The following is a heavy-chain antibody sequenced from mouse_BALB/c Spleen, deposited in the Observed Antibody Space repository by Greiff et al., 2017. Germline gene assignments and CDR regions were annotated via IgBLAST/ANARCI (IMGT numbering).Heavy chain of an antibody. J-gene: IGHJ2*01. CDR2: IDPENGNT. V-gene: IGHV14-1*02. CDR3: ARGEFYFDY. Sequence: VHVKQSGAELVRPGALVKLSCKASGFNIKDYYMHWVKQRPEQGLEWIGWIDPENGNTKYDPKFQGKASITADTSSNTAYLQLSSLTSEDTAVYCCARGEFYFDYWGQGTTLTVSA. CDR1: GFNIKDYY.